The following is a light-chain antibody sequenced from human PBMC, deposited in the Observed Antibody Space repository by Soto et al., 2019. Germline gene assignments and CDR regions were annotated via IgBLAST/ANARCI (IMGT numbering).Light chain of an antibody. Sequence: QLVMTQPPSVSAAPGQKVTISCSGSSSNIGGNSVSWYQQLPGTAPKLLIYDDNKRPSGIPDRFSGSKSGTSATLGITGFQTGDEADYYCGSWDSSLSAYVFGTGTQLTVL. CDR1: SSNIGGNS. J-gene: IGLJ1*01. CDR3: GSWDSSLSAYV. CDR2: DDN. V-gene: IGLV1-51*01.